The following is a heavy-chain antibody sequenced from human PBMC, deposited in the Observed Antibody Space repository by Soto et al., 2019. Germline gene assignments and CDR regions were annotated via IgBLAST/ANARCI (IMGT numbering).Heavy chain of an antibody. D-gene: IGHD1-26*01. J-gene: IGHJ6*02. CDR3: AREGGNRYYYYGMDV. CDR2: IYPGDSDT. V-gene: IGHV5-51*01. CDR1: GYSFTSYW. Sequence: PGESLKISCKGSGYSFTSYWIGWVRQMPGKGLEWMGIIYPGDSDTRYSPSFQGQVTISADKSISTAYLQWSSLKASDTAMYYCAREGGNRYYYYGMDVWGQGSTVTVSS.